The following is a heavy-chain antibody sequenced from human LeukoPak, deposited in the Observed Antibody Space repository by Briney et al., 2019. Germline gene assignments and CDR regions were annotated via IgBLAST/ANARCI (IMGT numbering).Heavy chain of an antibody. J-gene: IGHJ4*02. CDR2: ISYDGSNK. D-gene: IGHD1-7*01. V-gene: IGHV3-30*18. Sequence: GGSLRLSCAASGFTFSNYAMHWVRQAPGKGLEWVAIISYDGSNKYYADSVKGRFTISRDNSKNTLYLQINSLRAEDTAVYYCAKVRVVFNWNYAYYFDSWGQGTLVTVSS. CDR1: GFTFSNYA. CDR3: AKVRVVFNWNYAYYFDS.